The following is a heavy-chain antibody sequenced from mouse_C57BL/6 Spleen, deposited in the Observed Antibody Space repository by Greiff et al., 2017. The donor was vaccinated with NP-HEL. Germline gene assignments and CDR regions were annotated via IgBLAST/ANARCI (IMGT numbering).Heavy chain of an antibody. V-gene: IGHV1-15*01. Sequence: VQLVESGAELVRPGASVTLSCKASGYTFTDYEMHWVKQTPVHGLEWIGAIDPETGGTAYNQKFKGKAILTADKSSSTAYMELRSLTSEDSAVYYCTDPLTTGAWFAYWGQGTLVTVSA. J-gene: IGHJ3*01. CDR2: IDPETGGT. D-gene: IGHD1-1*01. CDR3: TDPLTTGAWFAY. CDR1: GYTFTDYE.